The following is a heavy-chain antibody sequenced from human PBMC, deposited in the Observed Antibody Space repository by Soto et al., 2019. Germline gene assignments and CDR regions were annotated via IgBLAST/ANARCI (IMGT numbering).Heavy chain of an antibody. CDR2: IIPILGIA. V-gene: IGHV1-69*10. D-gene: IGHD2-15*01. J-gene: IGHJ4*02. CDR3: ARGHLYCSGGSCYANGKYYFDY. CDR1: GGTFSSYA. Sequence: ASVKGSCKASGGTFSSYAISWVRQAPGQGLEWMGGIIPILGIANYAQKFQGRVRITADISTSTAYMELSSLRSEDTAVYYCARGHLYCSGGSCYANGKYYFDYWGQGTLVTVSS.